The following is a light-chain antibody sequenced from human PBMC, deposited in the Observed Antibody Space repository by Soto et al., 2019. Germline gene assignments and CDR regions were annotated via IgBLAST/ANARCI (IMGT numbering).Light chain of an antibody. CDR3: SSYTSSSTLSV. CDR2: DVT. Sequence: QSALTQPASVSGSPGQSITFSCTGSSSDVGGYNYVSWYQHHPGKAPKLMIYDVTNRPSGVSNRFSGSKSGNTASLTISGLQAEDEADYYCSSYTSSSTLSVFGTGTKLTVL. V-gene: IGLV2-14*03. CDR1: SSDVGGYNY. J-gene: IGLJ1*01.